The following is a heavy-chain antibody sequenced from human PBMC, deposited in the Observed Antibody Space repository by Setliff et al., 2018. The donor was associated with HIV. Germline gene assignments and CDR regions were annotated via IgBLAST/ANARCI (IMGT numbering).Heavy chain of an antibody. Sequence: SVKVSCKASSNTFINDVFNWVRQAPGQGLEWMGGSIPIYGKPNYAQKFQGRITISRDASTSTAYMELNNLRSEDTAVYYCARNDASGSYYRLDYWGQGTLVTVSS. V-gene: IGHV1-69*05. J-gene: IGHJ4*02. D-gene: IGHD3-10*01. CDR1: SNTFINDV. CDR3: ARNDASGSYYRLDY. CDR2: SIPIYGKP.